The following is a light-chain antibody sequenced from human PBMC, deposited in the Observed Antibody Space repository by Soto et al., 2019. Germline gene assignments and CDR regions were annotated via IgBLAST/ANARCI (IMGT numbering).Light chain of an antibody. V-gene: IGKV3-15*01. Sequence: EIVMTQSPATLSVSPGEGATLSCGASQRVSSNLAWYQQKPGQAPRLLIYGASTRASGIPARFSGSGSGTDFTLTVSSLQSEDFAVYYCQQYNNWPLTFGGGTKVEIK. CDR3: QQYNNWPLT. J-gene: IGKJ4*01. CDR2: GAS. CDR1: QRVSSN.